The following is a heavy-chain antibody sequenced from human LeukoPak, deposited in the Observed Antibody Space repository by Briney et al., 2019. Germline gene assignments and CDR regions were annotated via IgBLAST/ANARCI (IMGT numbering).Heavy chain of an antibody. CDR1: GFTFSSYA. CDR3: ARWDLALDY. Sequence: ERSLRLSCAAAGFTFSSYAMHWVRQAPGKGLEWVAVISYDGSNKYYADSVKGRFTISRDNSKNTLYLQMNSLRAEDTAVYYCARWDLALDYWGQGTLVTVSS. D-gene: IGHD1-26*01. CDR2: ISYDGSNK. V-gene: IGHV3-30-3*01. J-gene: IGHJ4*02.